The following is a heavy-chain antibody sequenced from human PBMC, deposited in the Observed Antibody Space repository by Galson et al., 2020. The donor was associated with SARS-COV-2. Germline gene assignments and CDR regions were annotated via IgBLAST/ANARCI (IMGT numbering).Heavy chain of an antibody. Sequence: ETSETLSLTCHVSGASISNEGYYWGWLRQHPGKGLEWIAYIHFTGSAYYNPSLTSRTTISVDTSKNQFSLRLKSVTAADTAIYFCARDNRIEVSKMGAFDIWGQGTMVTVSS. CDR2: IHFTGSA. V-gene: IGHV4-31*03. CDR1: GASISNEGYY. J-gene: IGHJ3*02. CDR3: ARDNRIEVSKMGAFDI. D-gene: IGHD2-21*01.